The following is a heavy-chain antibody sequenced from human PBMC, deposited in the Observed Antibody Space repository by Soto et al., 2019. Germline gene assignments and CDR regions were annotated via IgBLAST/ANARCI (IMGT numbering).Heavy chain of an antibody. CDR3: AKAPCDIAARPSPIDY. D-gene: IGHD2-2*01. V-gene: IGHV3-23*01. J-gene: IGHJ4*02. CDR2: ISAGGTA. Sequence: EVQLLESGGDLVQPGGSLRLACTASGFPFVSCAMNWVRQAPGKGLEWVSAISAGGTAFYADSVKGRFTISRDNSRDTVYLQMNSLSAEDTAVYFCAKAPCDIAARPSPIDYWGQGTLVTVAS. CDR1: GFPFVSCA.